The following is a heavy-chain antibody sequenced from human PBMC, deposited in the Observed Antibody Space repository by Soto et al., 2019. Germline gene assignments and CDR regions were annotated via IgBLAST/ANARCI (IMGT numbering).Heavy chain of an antibody. D-gene: IGHD4-17*01. Sequence: GGSLRLSCAASGFTFSSYSMNWARQAPVKGLEWVSYISSSSSTIYYADSVKGRFTISRDNAKNSLYLQMNSLRAEDTAVYYCARDFYSSEYGDYGDYWGQGTLVTVSS. CDR1: GFTFSSYS. CDR3: ARDFYSSEYGDYGDY. CDR2: ISSSSSTI. J-gene: IGHJ4*02. V-gene: IGHV3-48*01.